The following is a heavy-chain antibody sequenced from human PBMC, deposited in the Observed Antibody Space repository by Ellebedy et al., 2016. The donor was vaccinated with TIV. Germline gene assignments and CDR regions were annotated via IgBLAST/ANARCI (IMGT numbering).Heavy chain of an antibody. CDR3: TRRSTQGEI. Sequence: GGSLRLSCKASGYSFTSYWIGWVRQMPGKGLEWMGIVYPADSNTRYSPSFQGLVTISADKSINTAYLQWSSLKASDTAIYYCTRRSTQGEIWGQGTMVTVSS. J-gene: IGHJ3*02. CDR1: GYSFTSYW. CDR2: VYPADSNT. V-gene: IGHV5-51*01. D-gene: IGHD3-16*01.